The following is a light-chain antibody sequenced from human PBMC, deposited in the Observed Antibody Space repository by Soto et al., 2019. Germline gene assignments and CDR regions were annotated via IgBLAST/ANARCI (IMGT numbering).Light chain of an antibody. J-gene: IGLJ1*01. CDR3: SSYAGSSTWV. Sequence: QSALTQPPSASGSPGQSVTISCTGTSNDVGGYNYVSWYQQHPGKAPKLTIYEVTKRPSGVPDRFSGSKSGNTASLTVSGLQAEDEADYYCSSYAGSSTWVFGTGTKLTVL. V-gene: IGLV2-8*01. CDR1: SNDVGGYNY. CDR2: EVT.